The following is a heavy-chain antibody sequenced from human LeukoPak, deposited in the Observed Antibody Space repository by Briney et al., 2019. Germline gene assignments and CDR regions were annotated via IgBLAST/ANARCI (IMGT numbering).Heavy chain of an antibody. CDR2: IGTSSTTI. D-gene: IGHD6-25*01. V-gene: IGHV3-48*01. Sequence: GGSLRLSCAASGFTFSSYTMNWVRQPPGKGLEWVSNIGTSSTTIYYADSVKGRFTISRDNAKNSLYLQMNSLRADDTAVYYCARFAAGGSYYYYMDVWGKGTTVTVFS. CDR3: ARFAAGGSYYYYMDV. CDR1: GFTFSSYT. J-gene: IGHJ6*03.